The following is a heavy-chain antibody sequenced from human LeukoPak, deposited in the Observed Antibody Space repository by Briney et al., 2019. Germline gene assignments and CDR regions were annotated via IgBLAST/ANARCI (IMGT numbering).Heavy chain of an antibody. Sequence: SETLSLTRTVSGGSISSYYWSWIRQPPGKGLEWIGYTYYSGSTNYNPSLKSRVTISVDTSKNQFSLKLSSVTAADTAVYYCARDYSSSWNYFDYWGQGTLVTVSS. V-gene: IGHV4-59*01. CDR2: TYYSGST. J-gene: IGHJ4*02. CDR1: GGSISSYY. CDR3: ARDYSSSWNYFDY. D-gene: IGHD6-13*01.